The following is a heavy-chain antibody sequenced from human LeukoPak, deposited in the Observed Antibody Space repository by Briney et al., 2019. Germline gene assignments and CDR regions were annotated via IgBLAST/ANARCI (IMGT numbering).Heavy chain of an antibody. D-gene: IGHD6-6*01. J-gene: IGHJ6*02. Sequence: SGGSLRLSCAASGFTFSSYAMSWVRQAPGKGLEWVSAISGSGGSTYYADSVKGRFTISRDNSKNMLYLQMNSLRAEDTAVYYCAKSIAARPYYYYGMDVWGQGTTVTVSS. CDR2: ISGSGGST. CDR3: AKSIAARPYYYYGMDV. V-gene: IGHV3-23*01. CDR1: GFTFSSYA.